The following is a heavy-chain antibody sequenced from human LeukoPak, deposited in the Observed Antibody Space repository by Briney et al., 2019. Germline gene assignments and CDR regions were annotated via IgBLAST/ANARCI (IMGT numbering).Heavy chain of an antibody. CDR1: GGSISYYY. J-gene: IGHJ4*02. CDR3: ARDRGTWNDDGFDY. D-gene: IGHD1-1*01. Sequence: SETLSLTCTVSGGSISYYYWSWLRQPPGKGLEWIGYVFYTGSTNYNPSLKSRVTISVDTSKNQLSLKLTSVTAADTAVYFCARDRGTWNDDGFDYWGQGTLVTVSS. CDR2: VFYTGST. V-gene: IGHV4-59*01.